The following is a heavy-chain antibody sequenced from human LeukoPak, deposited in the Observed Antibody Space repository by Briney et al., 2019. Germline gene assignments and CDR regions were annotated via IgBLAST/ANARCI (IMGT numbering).Heavy chain of an antibody. V-gene: IGHV3-49*04. CDR2: IRSKVYGGTP. CDR1: GFTFGDYA. Sequence: SLRLPCIASGFTFGDYAMTWVRQAPGKGLEWVGFIRSKVYGGTPEYAASVKGRFTISRDDSKGIAYLQMNSLKTEDTAVYYCTRDQTPYYWGQGTLVTVSS. J-gene: IGHJ4*02. CDR3: TRDQTPYY.